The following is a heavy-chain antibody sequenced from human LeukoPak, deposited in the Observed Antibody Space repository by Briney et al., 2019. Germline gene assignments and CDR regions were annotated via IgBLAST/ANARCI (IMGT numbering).Heavy chain of an antibody. CDR1: GFTFSSYW. D-gene: IGHD3-9*01. CDR2: INSDGSST. CDR3: TRGSYFDWLLSLGSFDY. V-gene: IGHV3-74*01. J-gene: IGHJ4*02. Sequence: AGGSLRLSCAASGFTFSSYWMHWVRQAPGKGLVWVSRINSDGSSTNYADSVKGRLTISRDNAKNTLYLQMNSLRADDTAVYYCTRGSYFDWLLSLGSFDYWGQGTLVTVSS.